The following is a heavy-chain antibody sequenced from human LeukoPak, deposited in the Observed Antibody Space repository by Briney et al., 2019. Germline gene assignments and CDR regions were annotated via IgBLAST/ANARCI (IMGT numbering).Heavy chain of an antibody. J-gene: IGHJ4*02. CDR2: IYTGGTT. CDR1: GFSVSSNY. Sequence: GGSLRLSCAASGFSVSSNYVSWVRQSPAKGLEWVSVIYTGGTTHYAPSVMGRFTISRDDSQNTVHLHMSGLRDEDTALYYCAREGRFQSFDYWGQGTLVAVSS. V-gene: IGHV3-53*01. CDR3: AREGRFQSFDY.